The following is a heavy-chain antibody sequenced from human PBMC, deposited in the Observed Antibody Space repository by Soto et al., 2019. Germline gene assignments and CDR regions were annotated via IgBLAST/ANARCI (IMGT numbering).Heavy chain of an antibody. D-gene: IGHD2-15*01. CDR2: IRDGGEST. Sequence: EVQLLESGGGLVQPGESLRLSCAFSGFIFGNYMMTWVRQAPGKGLEWVSTIRDGGESTYYADSVKGRCTISRDNSKNISYLQMDSLGVEDTAVYYCAPPVHCSGGSCHYDAFDIRGQGTMVTVSS. CDR3: APPVHCSGGSCHYDAFDI. V-gene: IGHV3-23*01. CDR1: GFIFGNYM. J-gene: IGHJ3*02.